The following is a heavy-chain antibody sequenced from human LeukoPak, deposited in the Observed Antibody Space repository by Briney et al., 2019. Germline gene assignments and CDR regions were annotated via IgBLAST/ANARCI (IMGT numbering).Heavy chain of an antibody. V-gene: IGHV1-3*01. CDR2: INAGNGNT. D-gene: IGHD3-9*01. Sequence: ASVKVSCKASGYTFTSYAMHWVRQAPGQRLEWMGWINAGNGNTKYSQKFQGRVTITRDTSASTAYMELSSLRSEDTAVYYCARGIGMLFDWPLDYYYYYGMDVWGQGTTVTVSS. J-gene: IGHJ6*02. CDR3: ARGIGMLFDWPLDYYYYYGMDV. CDR1: GYTFTSYA.